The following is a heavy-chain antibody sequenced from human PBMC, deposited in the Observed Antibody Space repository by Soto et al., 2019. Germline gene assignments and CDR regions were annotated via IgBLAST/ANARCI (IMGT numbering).Heavy chain of an antibody. CDR2: INHSGST. CDR1: GGSFSGYY. Sequence: SETLSLTCAVYGGSFSGYYCSWIRQPPGKGLEWIGEINHSGSTNYNPSLKSRVTISVDTSKNQFSLKLSSVTAADTAVYYCARARSGDLAAAGAFDIWGQGTMVTVSS. V-gene: IGHV4-34*01. J-gene: IGHJ3*02. D-gene: IGHD6-13*01. CDR3: ARARSGDLAAAGAFDI.